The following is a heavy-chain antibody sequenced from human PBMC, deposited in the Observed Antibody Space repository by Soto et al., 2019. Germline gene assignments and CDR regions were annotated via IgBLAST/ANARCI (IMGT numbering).Heavy chain of an antibody. J-gene: IGHJ6*02. CDR3: AKNRGEEYYYRMDV. D-gene: IGHD2-21*01. CDR1: GFTFSSYA. V-gene: IGHV3-23*01. Sequence: GGSLRLSCAASGFTFSSYAMTWVRQAPGKGLAWVSGISGSGGSAYYADSVKGRFTISRDKSKNTLYLQMNSLRAEDTAVYYCAKNRGEEYYYRMDVWGQGTTVTVSS. CDR2: ISGSGGSA.